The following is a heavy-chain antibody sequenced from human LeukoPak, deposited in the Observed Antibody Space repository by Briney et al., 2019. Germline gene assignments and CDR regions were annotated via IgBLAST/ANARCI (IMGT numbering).Heavy chain of an antibody. CDR2: ISDSGGST. CDR3: ARDYADYVGFFFFDH. Sequence: GGSLRLSCAASGFAFTNYAMNWVRLAPGKGLEWVSSISDSGGSTYYADSAKGRFTISRDNSKNTLYLQMDSLRAEDTAVYYCARDYADYVGFFFFDHWGQGTLVTVSS. CDR1: GFAFTNYA. V-gene: IGHV3-23*01. J-gene: IGHJ4*02. D-gene: IGHD4-17*01.